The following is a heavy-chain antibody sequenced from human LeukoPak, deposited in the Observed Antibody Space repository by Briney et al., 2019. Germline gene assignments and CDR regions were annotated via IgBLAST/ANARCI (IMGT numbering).Heavy chain of an antibody. CDR3: ARDAGFGCSGGSCYPPWFDP. CDR1: GFTFSDYY. D-gene: IGHD2-15*01. Sequence: GGSLRLSCAASGFTFSDYYMSWIRQAPGKGLEWVSYISSSGSNIFYADFVKGRFTISRDHAKNSLYLQMNSLRAEDTAVYYCARDAGFGCSGGSCYPPWFDPWGQGTLVTVSS. J-gene: IGHJ5*02. CDR2: ISSSGSNI. V-gene: IGHV3-11*04.